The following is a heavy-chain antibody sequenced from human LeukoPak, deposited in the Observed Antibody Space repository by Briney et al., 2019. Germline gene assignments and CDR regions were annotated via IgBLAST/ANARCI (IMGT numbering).Heavy chain of an antibody. CDR2: IKGDGSEK. CDR1: GFSFSSYW. CDR3: ARDRGYGDYVGAFDI. V-gene: IGHV3-7*05. Sequence: QSGGSLRLSCEASGFSFSSYWMTWVRQAPGKGLEWVANIKGDGSEKYYVDSVKGRFTISRDNAKSSLYLQMNSLRAEDTAVYYCARDRGYGDYVGAFDIWGQGTMVTVSS. J-gene: IGHJ3*02. D-gene: IGHD4-17*01.